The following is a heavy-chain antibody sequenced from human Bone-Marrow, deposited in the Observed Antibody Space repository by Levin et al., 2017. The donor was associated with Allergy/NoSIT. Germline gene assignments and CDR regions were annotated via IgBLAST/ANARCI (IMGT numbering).Heavy chain of an antibody. CDR1: GVSINNYF. V-gene: IGHV4-59*01. CDR2: IYSTASS. J-gene: IGHJ6*02. Sequence: RASETLSLTCNVSGVSINNYFWSWIRQPPGKGLEWIGYIYSTASSSYNPSLKNRVTMSIETSKNQVYLKLRSVTAADTAVYYFARAGDWESSVWYGTKDYAMEFWGQGTTVTVSS. D-gene: IGHD6-19*01. CDR3: ARAGDWESSVWYGTKDYAMEF.